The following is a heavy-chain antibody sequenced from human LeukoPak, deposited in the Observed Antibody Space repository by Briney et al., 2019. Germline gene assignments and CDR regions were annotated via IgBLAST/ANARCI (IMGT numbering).Heavy chain of an antibody. V-gene: IGHV1-8*01. CDR1: GYTFTSYD. Sequence: GASVKVSCKASGYTFTSYDINWVRQATGQGLEWMGWMNPNSGNTGYAQKFQGRVTMTRNTSISTAYMELSSLRSEDTAVYYCARGQRPREYYYYYYMDVWGKGTTVTVSS. CDR2: MNPNSGNT. J-gene: IGHJ6*03. CDR3: ARGQRPREYYYYYYMDV. D-gene: IGHD1-14*01.